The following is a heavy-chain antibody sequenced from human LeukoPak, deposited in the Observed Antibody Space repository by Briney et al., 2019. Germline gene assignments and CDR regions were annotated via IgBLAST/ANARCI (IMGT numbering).Heavy chain of an antibody. J-gene: IGHJ4*02. CDR2: ISSISYI. D-gene: IGHD1-1*01. V-gene: IGHV3-21*01. Sequence: GGSLTLSCAASGFTFSSYSMNWVRQPPGKGLEWVSSISSISYIYYAESLKGRFTISRDNAKNSLYLQMNSLRAEDTGVYYCARDTGASGYWGQGTLVTVCS. CDR1: GFTFSSYS. CDR3: ARDTGASGY.